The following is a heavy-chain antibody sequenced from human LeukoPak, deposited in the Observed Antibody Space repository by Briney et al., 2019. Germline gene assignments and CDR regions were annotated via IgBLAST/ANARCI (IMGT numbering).Heavy chain of an antibody. D-gene: IGHD6-6*01. Sequence: GGSLRLSCAASGFTFSSYNMNWVRPAPGKGLEWVSYISSSSSTIYYADSVKGRFTISRDNAKNSLYLLMNNLRDEDTAVYYCAREYSSSSGSVSDYWGQGTLVTVSS. CDR3: AREYSSSSGSVSDY. CDR2: ISSSSSTI. J-gene: IGHJ4*02. V-gene: IGHV3-48*02. CDR1: GFTFSSYN.